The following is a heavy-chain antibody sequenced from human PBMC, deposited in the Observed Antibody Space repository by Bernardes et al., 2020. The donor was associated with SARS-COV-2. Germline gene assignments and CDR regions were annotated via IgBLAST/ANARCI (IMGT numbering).Heavy chain of an antibody. CDR2: IGYDGIHL. Sequence: GGSLRLSCATSGFTFGGSTMDWFRQAPGKGLEWVSSIGYDGIHLFYADSVMGRFSISRDNAKNSLYLQMNSLRAEDTAMYYCTRDIPFSGTYWGQGTLVTVS. V-gene: IGHV3-21*01. J-gene: IGHJ4*02. CDR1: GFTFGGST. D-gene: IGHD1-26*01. CDR3: TRDIPFSGTY.